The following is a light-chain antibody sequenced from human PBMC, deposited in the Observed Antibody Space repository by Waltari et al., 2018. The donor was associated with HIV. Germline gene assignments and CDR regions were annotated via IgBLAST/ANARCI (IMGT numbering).Light chain of an antibody. Sequence: MTQSPVTLSVSPGERVTLSCRASQFVTSSLSWYQQKAGQAPRLLIYDASTRADGVPARFSGSGSGTEFTLTISFVQSEDSAVYHWQQYGDRPPMYTFGQGTKLEIK. CDR1: QFVTSS. V-gene: IGKV3-15*01. CDR3: QQYGDRPPMYT. CDR2: DAS. J-gene: IGKJ2*01.